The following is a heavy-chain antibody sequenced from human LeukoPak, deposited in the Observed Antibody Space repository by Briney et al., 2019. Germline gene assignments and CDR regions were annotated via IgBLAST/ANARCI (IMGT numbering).Heavy chain of an antibody. Sequence: AGGSLRLSCAAAGFTFSSYAMSWVRQAPGKGLEWVSAISGSGGSTYYADSVKGRFTISRDNSKNTLYLQMNSLRAEDTAVYYCAKDNGGDFDYWGQGTLVTVSS. CDR2: ISGSGGST. J-gene: IGHJ4*02. V-gene: IGHV3-23*01. D-gene: IGHD2-21*01. CDR3: AKDNGGDFDY. CDR1: GFTFSSYA.